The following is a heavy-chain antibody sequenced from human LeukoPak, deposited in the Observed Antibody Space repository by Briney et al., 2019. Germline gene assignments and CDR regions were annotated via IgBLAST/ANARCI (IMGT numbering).Heavy chain of an antibody. CDR1: GGSISSSSYY. CDR2: IYYSGIT. J-gene: IGHJ6*03. Sequence: SETLSLPCTVSGGSISSSSYYWGWIRQPPGKGREWIGSIYYSGITYYNPSLKSRVTISVDTSKNQFSLKLSYVTAADTAVYYCARGDGDYFYYYYYMDVWGKGTTVTVSS. V-gene: IGHV4-39*07. D-gene: IGHD4-17*01. CDR3: ARGDGDYFYYYYYMDV.